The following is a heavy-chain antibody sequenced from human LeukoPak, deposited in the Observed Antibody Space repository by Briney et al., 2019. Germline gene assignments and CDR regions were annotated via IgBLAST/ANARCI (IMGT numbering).Heavy chain of an antibody. Sequence: GASVKVSCKASGGTFSSYAISWVRQAPGQGLEWMGGIIPIFGTANYAQKFQGRVTITADESTSTAYMELSSLRSEDTAVYYCARSLRDFWSGYHDYWGQGTLVTVSS. CDR3: ARSLRDFWSGYHDY. J-gene: IGHJ4*02. CDR2: IIPIFGTA. CDR1: GGTFSSYA. V-gene: IGHV1-69*13. D-gene: IGHD3-3*01.